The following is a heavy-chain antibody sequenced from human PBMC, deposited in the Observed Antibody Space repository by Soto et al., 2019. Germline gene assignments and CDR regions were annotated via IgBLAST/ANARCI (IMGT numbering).Heavy chain of an antibody. J-gene: IGHJ5*02. D-gene: IGHD2-2*01. CDR2: IKPGGSDL. V-gene: IGHV5-51*01. CDR1: GYRLDGAW. CDR3: ARLVVVAPVANA. Sequence: PGECLKISCKGAGYRLDGAWIGGVRQMPGKGLEWMGIIKPGGSDLRYSPSFRDQVTISADAAVNTAYLQWNSLKASDTAIYFCARLVVVAPVANAWGQGTLVTVSS.